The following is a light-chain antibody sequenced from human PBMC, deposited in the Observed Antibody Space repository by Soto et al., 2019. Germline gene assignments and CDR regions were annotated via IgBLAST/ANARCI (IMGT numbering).Light chain of an antibody. CDR3: QQYNNWPRT. Sequence: EVVISQSPATLSVSPGERATLSCRASQSVSSNLAWYQQKPGQAPRLLIYGASTRATGIPARFSGSGSGTEITLTIISLQSEDFAVYYCQQYNNWPRTFGQGTKVDI. V-gene: IGKV3-15*01. CDR1: QSVSSN. CDR2: GAS. J-gene: IGKJ1*01.